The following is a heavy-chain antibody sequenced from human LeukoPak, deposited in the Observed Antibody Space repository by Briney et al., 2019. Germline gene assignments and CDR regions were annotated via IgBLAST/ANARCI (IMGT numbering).Heavy chain of an antibody. CDR2: IIPIFGTA. Sequence: SVKLSCTASGGTFTSYAISWVRHAPGQGLGWRGGIIPIFGTANYAQKYQGRVTITADESTSTAYMELSSLRSEDTAVYYCARCIVVVVAATPYYYYMDVWGKGTTVTVSS. D-gene: IGHD2-15*01. CDR3: ARCIVVVVAATPYYYYMDV. J-gene: IGHJ6*03. CDR1: GGTFTSYA. V-gene: IGHV1-69*13.